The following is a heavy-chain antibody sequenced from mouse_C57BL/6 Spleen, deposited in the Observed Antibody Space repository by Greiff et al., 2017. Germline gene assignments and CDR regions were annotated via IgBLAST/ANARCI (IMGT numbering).Heavy chain of an antibody. J-gene: IGHJ3*01. CDR3: ARVELGWFAY. V-gene: IGHV1-69*01. D-gene: IGHD4-1*01. CDR1: GYTFTSYW. Sequence: VQLQQPGAELVMPGASVKLSCKASGYTFTSYWMHWVKQRPGQGLEWIGEIDPSDSYTNYNQKFKGKSTLTVDKSSSTAYMQLSSLTSEDSAVYYCARVELGWFAYWGQGTLVTVSA. CDR2: IDPSDSYT.